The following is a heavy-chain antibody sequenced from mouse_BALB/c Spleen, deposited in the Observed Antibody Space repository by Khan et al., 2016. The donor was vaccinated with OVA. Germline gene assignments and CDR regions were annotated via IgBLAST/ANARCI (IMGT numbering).Heavy chain of an antibody. Sequence: VQLQESGAELVKPGASVRLSCKASGYTFTSYYLYWVKQRPGQGLEWIGDINPSSGGTNFNEKFKSKATLTVDKSSSTAYIQLNSLTSEDSAVDYCTRSGYGSFAYWGQGTLVTVSA. D-gene: IGHD2-2*01. CDR3: TRSGYGSFAY. CDR1: GYTFTSYY. CDR2: INPSSGGT. V-gene: IGHV1S81*02. J-gene: IGHJ3*01.